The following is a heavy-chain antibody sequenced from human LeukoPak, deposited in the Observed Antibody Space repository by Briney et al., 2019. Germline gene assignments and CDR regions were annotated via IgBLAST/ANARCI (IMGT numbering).Heavy chain of an antibody. CDR3: AREVPDDSYGPT. V-gene: IGHV1-2*02. CDR2: LNPDSGGI. J-gene: IGHJ4*02. D-gene: IGHD5-18*01. CDR1: GYIFTAYY. Sequence: ASVKVSCKASGYIFTAYYIHWVRQAPGQGLEWMGWLNPDSGGINYAQKFQGRVTMTRDTSINTAYMEVSRLRSDDTAAYYCAREVPDDSYGPTWGQGTLVTVSS.